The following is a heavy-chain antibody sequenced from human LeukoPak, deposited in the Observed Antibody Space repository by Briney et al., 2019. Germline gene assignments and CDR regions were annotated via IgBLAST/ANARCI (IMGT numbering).Heavy chain of an antibody. Sequence: GASVKVSCKASGYSFTNYYMHWVRQAPGQGLEWMGTINPRDGSTTYTQKFQGRVTVTRDTSTSTVFMDLGSLRSEDTAVYYCATSTGYDVLTGYQEDHYYFDYWGQGTLVTVSS. CDR1: GYSFTNYY. J-gene: IGHJ4*02. V-gene: IGHV1-46*01. D-gene: IGHD3-9*01. CDR2: INPRDGST. CDR3: ATSTGYDVLTGYQEDHYYFDY.